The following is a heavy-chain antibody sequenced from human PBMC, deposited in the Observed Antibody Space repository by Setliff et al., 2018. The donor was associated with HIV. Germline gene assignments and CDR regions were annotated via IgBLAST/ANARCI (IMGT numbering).Heavy chain of an antibody. CDR3: TRGGFGDFYYYYMDV. CDR1: GASISDSNSY. D-gene: IGHD3-10*01. CDR2: IYSSGST. Sequence: SETLSLTCTVYGASISDSNSYWGWIRQPPGKRLEWLGSIYSSGSTSYNPSLSSRLTISRDDSKSIAYLQMNSLKTEDTAVYYCTRGGFGDFYYYYMDVWGKGTTVTVSS. V-gene: IGHV4-39*07. J-gene: IGHJ6*03.